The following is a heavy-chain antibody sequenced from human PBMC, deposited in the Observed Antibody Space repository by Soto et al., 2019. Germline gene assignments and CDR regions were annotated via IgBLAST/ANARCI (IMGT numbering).Heavy chain of an antibody. V-gene: IGHV1-18*01. CDR2: VSTYNTNT. J-gene: IGHJ4*02. Sequence: ASVKVSFKTSGYTFSDYGLAWLRQTPGQRPEWMGWVSTYNTNTNYAQKFQGRVTMTTDTSTTTTSMELRSLRSDDTAMYYCARELNTDSSAYYSFAYWGQGTLVTVSS. CDR1: GYTFSDYG. D-gene: IGHD3-22*01. CDR3: ARELNTDSSAYYSFAY.